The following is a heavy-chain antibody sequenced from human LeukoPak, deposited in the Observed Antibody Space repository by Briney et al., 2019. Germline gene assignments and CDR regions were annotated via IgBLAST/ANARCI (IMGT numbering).Heavy chain of an antibody. CDR1: GFTFSVRG. D-gene: IGHD6-19*01. V-gene: IGHV3-21*01. J-gene: IGHJ6*02. Sequence: PGGSLRLSCAASGFTFSVRGMTWVRQAPGKGLEWVSTIPSSGNDIYYADLVKGRFTTSRDNAKNSVYLQMNSLTADDTAVYYCSRGGSGWSRDVWGQGTTVIVSS. CDR3: SRGGSGWSRDV. CDR2: IPSSGNDI.